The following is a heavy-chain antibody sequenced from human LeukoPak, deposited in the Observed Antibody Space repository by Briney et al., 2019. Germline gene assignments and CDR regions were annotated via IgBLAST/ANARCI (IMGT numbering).Heavy chain of an antibody. Sequence: ASVKVSCKASGGTFSSYAISWVRQAPGQGLEWMGGIIPIFGTANYAQKFQGRVTITADESTSTAYMELSSLRSVDTAVYYCASELYYDFWSGPWYFDYWGQGTLVTVSS. CDR3: ASELYYDFWSGPWYFDY. D-gene: IGHD3-3*01. CDR2: IIPIFGTA. V-gene: IGHV1-69*01. CDR1: GGTFSSYA. J-gene: IGHJ4*02.